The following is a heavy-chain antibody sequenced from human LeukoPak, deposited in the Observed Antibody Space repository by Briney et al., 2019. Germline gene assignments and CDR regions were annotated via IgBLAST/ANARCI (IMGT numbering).Heavy chain of an antibody. Sequence: PGGSLRLSCAASGFTFDHYGMHWVRQAPGKGLEWVAVISYDGSNKYYADSVKGRFTISRDNSKNTLYLQMNSLRAEDTAVYYCARDTAPYEWYSGSYLDYWGQGTLVTVSS. D-gene: IGHD1-26*01. V-gene: IGHV3-30*19. CDR3: ARDTAPYEWYSGSYLDY. CDR1: GFTFDHYG. CDR2: ISYDGSNK. J-gene: IGHJ4*02.